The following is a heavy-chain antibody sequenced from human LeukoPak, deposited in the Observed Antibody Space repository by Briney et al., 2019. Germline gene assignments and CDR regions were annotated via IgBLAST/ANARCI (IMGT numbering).Heavy chain of an antibody. CDR3: ARDTGSSFGDYYYYMDV. CDR2: IYTSGST. D-gene: IGHD3-3*02. V-gene: IGHV4-61*02. CDR1: GNSTSSGDNY. Sequence: SETLSLTCTVSGNSTSSGDNYWSWIRQPAGKGLEWIGRIYTSGSTNYNPSLKSRVTISVDTSKNQFSLKLSPVTAADTAVYYCARDTGSSFGDYYYYMDVWGKGTTVTVSS. J-gene: IGHJ6*03.